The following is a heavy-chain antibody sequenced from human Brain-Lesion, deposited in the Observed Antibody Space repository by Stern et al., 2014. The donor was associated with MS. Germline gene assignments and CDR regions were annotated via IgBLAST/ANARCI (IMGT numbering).Heavy chain of an antibody. CDR3: ARHWGTDL. CDR1: GGLFRSDA. J-gene: IGHJ5*02. CDR2: IIPMTGEA. V-gene: IGHV1-69*01. D-gene: IGHD7-27*01. Sequence: VQLVEYGAEVRKPGSSVKVSCKASGGLFRSDAISWVRKAPGKGCGWLGGIIPMTGEAHYAQKFLDRVTITADESTTTTYMDLNSLTSEDTALYYCARHWGTDLWGQGTLLTVSS.